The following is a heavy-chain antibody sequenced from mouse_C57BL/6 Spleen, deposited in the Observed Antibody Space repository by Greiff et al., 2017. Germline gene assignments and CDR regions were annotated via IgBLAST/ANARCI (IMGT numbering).Heavy chain of an antibody. CDR1: GFTFSSYA. CDR2: ISDGGSYT. V-gene: IGHV5-4*03. J-gene: IGHJ4*01. CDR3: AEGYYRMDY. Sequence: EVKLVESGGGLVKPGGSLKLSCAASGFTFSSYAMSWVRQTPEKRLEWVATISDGGSYTYYPDNVKGRVTISRDNAKNNLYLQMSHLKSEDTAMYYCAEGYYRMDYWGQGTSVTVSS. D-gene: IGHD2-3*01.